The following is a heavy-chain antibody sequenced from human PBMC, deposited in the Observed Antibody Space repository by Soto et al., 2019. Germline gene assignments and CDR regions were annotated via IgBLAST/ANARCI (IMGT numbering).Heavy chain of an antibody. Sequence: GGSLRLSCAASGFTFSSYAMHWVRQAPGKGLEWVAVISYDGSNKYYADSVKGRFTISRDNSKNTLYLQMNSLRAEDTAVYYCASTGQLINWVWGQGTLVTVSS. CDR3: ASTGQLINWV. D-gene: IGHD7-27*01. CDR1: GFTFSSYA. J-gene: IGHJ4*02. V-gene: IGHV3-30-3*01. CDR2: ISYDGSNK.